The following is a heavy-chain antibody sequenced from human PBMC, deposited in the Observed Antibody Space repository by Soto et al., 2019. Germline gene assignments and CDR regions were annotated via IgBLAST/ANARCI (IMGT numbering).Heavy chain of an antibody. J-gene: IGHJ4*02. D-gene: IGHD6-19*01. V-gene: IGHV3-15*01. CDR1: GFNFSNAC. CDR3: TMRSGGYDEVDY. CDR2: IKSKTDGGTT. Sequence: EVQLVESGGGLVKPGGSLRLSCAASGFNFSNACMSWVRQAPGKSLEWVGRIKSKTDGGTTDYAAPVTSRFTISRDDSNNTLYLQMNSLKTEDTAVYYCTMRSGGYDEVDYWGQGTMVTVSS.